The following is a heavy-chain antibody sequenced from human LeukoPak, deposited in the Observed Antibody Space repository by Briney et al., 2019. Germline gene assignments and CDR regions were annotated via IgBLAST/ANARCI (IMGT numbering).Heavy chain of an antibody. D-gene: IGHD3-3*01. V-gene: IGHV3-23*01. CDR3: ATRTFWSGYYEVDY. Sequence: GGSLRLSCAASGFTFSSYAMSWVRQAPGKGLEWVSAISGSGGSTYYADSVKGRFTISRDNSKNTLYLQMNSLRAEDTAVYYCATRTFWSGYYEVDYWGQGTLVTVSS. J-gene: IGHJ4*02. CDR2: ISGSGGST. CDR1: GFTFSSYA.